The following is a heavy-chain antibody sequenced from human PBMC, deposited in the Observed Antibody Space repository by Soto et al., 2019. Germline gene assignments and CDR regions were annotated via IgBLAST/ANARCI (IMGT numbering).Heavy chain of an antibody. CDR2: ISYDGSNK. Sequence: GGSLRLSCAASGFTFSSYGMHWVRQAPGKGLEWVAVISYDGSNKYYADSVKGRFTISRDNSKNTLYLQMNSLRAEDTAVYYCAKEGIAAAGDAFDIWGQGTMVTVS. CDR1: GFTFSSYG. D-gene: IGHD6-13*01. V-gene: IGHV3-30*18. CDR3: AKEGIAAAGDAFDI. J-gene: IGHJ3*02.